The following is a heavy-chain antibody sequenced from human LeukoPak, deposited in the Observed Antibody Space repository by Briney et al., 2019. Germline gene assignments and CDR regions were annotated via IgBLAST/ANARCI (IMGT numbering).Heavy chain of an antibody. CDR2: IRYDESVK. Sequence: GGSLRLSCAASGFTFSGSGMHWVRQAPGKGPEWVAFIRYDESVKSYANSVKGRFTGSRDNSKNTLFLQMNNLRAEDTAVYYCARDLPGGAKAFNIWGLGTMVTVSS. V-gene: IGHV3-30*02. CDR1: GFTFSGSG. J-gene: IGHJ3*02. D-gene: IGHD3-16*01. CDR3: ARDLPGGAKAFNI.